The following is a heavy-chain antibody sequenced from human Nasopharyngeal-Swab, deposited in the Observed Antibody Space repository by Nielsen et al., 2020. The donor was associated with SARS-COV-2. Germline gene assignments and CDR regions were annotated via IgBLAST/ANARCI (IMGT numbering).Heavy chain of an antibody. CDR2: ISGSGGST. J-gene: IGHJ3*02. D-gene: IGHD1-26*01. V-gene: IGHV3-23*01. CDR1: GFTFSSYA. Sequence: GESLKISCAASGFTFSSYAMSWVRQAPGKGLEWVSAISGSGGSTYYADSVKGRFTISRDNSKNTLYPQMNSLRAEDTAVYYCAKDQWGDTWSSDAFDIWGQGTMVTVSS. CDR3: AKDQWGDTWSSDAFDI.